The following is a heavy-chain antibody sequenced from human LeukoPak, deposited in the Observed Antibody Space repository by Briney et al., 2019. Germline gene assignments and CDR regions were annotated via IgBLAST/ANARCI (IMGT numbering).Heavy chain of an antibody. J-gene: IGHJ6*02. CDR1: GFTFSSFG. CDR2: ISYDGSNK. D-gene: IGHD4-17*01. CDR3: SKTTVTVYYYYGMDV. V-gene: IGHV3-30*18. Sequence: GGSLRLSCAASGFTFSSFGMHWVRQAPGKGLEWVAIISYDGSNKYYADSVKGRFTISRDSSKNTLYLQMNSLRAEDTAVYYCSKTTVTVYYYYGMDVWGQGPTVTVSS.